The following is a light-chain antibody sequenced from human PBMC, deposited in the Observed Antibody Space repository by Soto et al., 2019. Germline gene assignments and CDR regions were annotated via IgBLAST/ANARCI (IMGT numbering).Light chain of an antibody. J-gene: IGLJ3*02. CDR3: QTWATGIRV. Sequence: QSVLTQSPSASASLGASVKLTCTLSSGHSNYAIAWHQQQPEKGPRYLMKLNSDGSHTKGDGIPDRFSGSSSGAERYLTISGLQSEDEADYYCQTWATGIRVFGGGTKVTVL. CDR2: LNSDGSH. V-gene: IGLV4-69*01. CDR1: SGHSNYA.